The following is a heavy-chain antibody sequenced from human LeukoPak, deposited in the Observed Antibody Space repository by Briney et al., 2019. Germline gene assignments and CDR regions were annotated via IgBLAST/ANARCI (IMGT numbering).Heavy chain of an antibody. CDR2: IRYDGSNK. J-gene: IGHJ4*02. Sequence: GGSLRLSCAASGFTFSSYGMHWVRQAPGKGLEWVAFIRYDGSNKYYADSVKGRFTISRDNSKNTLYLQMNSLKTEDTAVYYCITGYDILTGYALFDYWGQGTLVTVSS. CDR1: GFTFSSYG. CDR3: ITGYDILTGYALFDY. V-gene: IGHV3-30*02. D-gene: IGHD3-9*01.